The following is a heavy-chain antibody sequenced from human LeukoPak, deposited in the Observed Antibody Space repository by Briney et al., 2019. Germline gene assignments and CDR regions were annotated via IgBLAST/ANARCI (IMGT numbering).Heavy chain of an antibody. J-gene: IGHJ4*02. D-gene: IGHD3-3*01. CDR3: ARERDDYYFDY. Sequence: GGSLRLSCAASGFTFSGYEMNWVRQAPEKGLEWVSYISRSGTIISYADSVRGRLTISRDNAKNSLYLQMNSLRAEDTAVYYCARERDDYYFDYWGQGTLVTVSS. CDR2: ISRSGTII. V-gene: IGHV3-48*03. CDR1: GFTFSGYE.